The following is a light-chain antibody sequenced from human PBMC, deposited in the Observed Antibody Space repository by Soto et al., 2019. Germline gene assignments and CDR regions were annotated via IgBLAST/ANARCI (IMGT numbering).Light chain of an antibody. V-gene: IGKV3-15*01. CDR1: QSVSSY. Sequence: EKVMTQSPATLSVSPGERATLSCRASQSVSSYLAWYQQKPGQAPRLLIYDASTRATGVPARFSGSGSGTEFTLTISSLQSEDLAVYYCQQYDDWRETFGQGTKVEIK. CDR3: QQYDDWRET. J-gene: IGKJ1*01. CDR2: DAS.